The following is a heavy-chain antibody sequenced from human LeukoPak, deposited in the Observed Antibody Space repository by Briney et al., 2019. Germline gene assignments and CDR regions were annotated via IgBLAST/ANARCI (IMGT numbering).Heavy chain of an antibody. CDR1: GGSISSSSYY. V-gene: IGHV4-39*07. J-gene: IGHJ4*02. D-gene: IGHD3-10*01. CDR2: IYYSGST. CDR3: ARDTGSGSYRN. Sequence: NSSETLSLTCTVSGGSISSSSYYWGWIRQPPGKGLEWIGSIYYSGSTYYNPSLKSRVTISVDTSKNQFSLKLTSVAAADTAVYYCARDTGSGSYRNWGQGTLVTVSS.